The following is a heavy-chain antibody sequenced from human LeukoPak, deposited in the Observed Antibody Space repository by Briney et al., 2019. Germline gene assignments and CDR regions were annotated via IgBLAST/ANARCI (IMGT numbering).Heavy chain of an antibody. Sequence: TGGSLRLSCVASGFPFSSYGMHWVRQAPGKGLEWVAVISYDGSNKYYADSVKGRFTISRDNSKNTLYLQMNSLRAEDTAVYYCARPSTVTPRAYYYYCGMDVWGQGTTVTVSS. CDR3: ARPSTVTPRAYYYYCGMDV. D-gene: IGHD4-17*01. CDR1: GFPFSSYG. V-gene: IGHV3-30*19. J-gene: IGHJ6*02. CDR2: ISYDGSNK.